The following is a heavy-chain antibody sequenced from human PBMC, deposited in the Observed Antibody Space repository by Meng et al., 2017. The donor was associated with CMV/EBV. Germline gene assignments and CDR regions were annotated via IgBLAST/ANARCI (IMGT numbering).Heavy chain of an antibody. V-gene: IGHV1-2*06. CDR3: ARASEGNN. CDR2: INPNSGGT. CDR1: GYTFTGNY. J-gene: IGHJ4*02. Sequence: SVKVSCKASGYTFTGNYIHWVRQAPGQGLEWMGRINPNSGGTNYAQKFQGRVTLTRNTSINTAYLELSSLRSDDTAVYYCARASEGNNWGQGTLVTVSS.